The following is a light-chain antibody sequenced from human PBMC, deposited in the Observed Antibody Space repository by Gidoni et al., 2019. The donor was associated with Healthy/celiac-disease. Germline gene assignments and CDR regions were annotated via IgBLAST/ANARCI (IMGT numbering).Light chain of an antibody. CDR1: QSVSSY. J-gene: IGKJ2*01. V-gene: IGKV3-11*01. Sequence: DIVLTQSPATLSLSPGERATLSCRASQSVSSYLAWYQQKPAQAPRLLIYDASNRATGIPARFSGSGSGTDFTLTISSLEPEDFAVYYCQQRSNWYTFGQGTKLEIK. CDR2: DAS. CDR3: QQRSNWYT.